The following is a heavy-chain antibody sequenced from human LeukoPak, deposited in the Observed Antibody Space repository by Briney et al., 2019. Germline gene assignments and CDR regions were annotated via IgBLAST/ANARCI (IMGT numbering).Heavy chain of an antibody. J-gene: IGHJ4*02. D-gene: IGHD3-16*02. CDR1: GFTFSSYG. CDR2: IRYDGSNK. CDR3: ARDLGVIVHPSDS. Sequence: GGSLRLSCAASGFTFSSYGMHWVRQAPGKGLEWVAFIRYDGSNKYYADSVKGRFTISRDNAKNSLYMQMNSLRAEDTAMYYCARDLGVIVHPSDSWGQGTLVTVST. V-gene: IGHV3-30*02.